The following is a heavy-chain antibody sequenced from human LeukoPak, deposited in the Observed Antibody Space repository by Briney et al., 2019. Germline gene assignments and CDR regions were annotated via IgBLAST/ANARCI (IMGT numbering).Heavy chain of an antibody. J-gene: IGHJ4*02. CDR1: GYTLTSYF. CDR3: ARDLVVVPAAYFDY. CDR2: LNPRGGST. V-gene: IGHV1-46*01. D-gene: IGHD2-2*01. Sequence: ASVKVSCKASGYTLTSYFMHWVRQAPGQGLEWMGGLNPRGGSTSYAQKFQGGVTMTRDMSTSTVYMELSSLRSEDTAVYYCARDLVVVPAAYFDYWGQGTLVTVSS.